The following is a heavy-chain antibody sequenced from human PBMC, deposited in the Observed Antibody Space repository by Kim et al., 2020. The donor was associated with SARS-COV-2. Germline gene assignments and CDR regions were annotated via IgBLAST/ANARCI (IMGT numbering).Heavy chain of an antibody. D-gene: IGHD3-10*01. J-gene: IGHJ3*02. V-gene: IGHV4-39*01. Sequence: PSLKSRVTISVDTSKNQFSLKLSSVTAADTAVYYCARPMVRGAMGDAFDIWGQGTMVTVSS. CDR3: ARPMVRGAMGDAFDI.